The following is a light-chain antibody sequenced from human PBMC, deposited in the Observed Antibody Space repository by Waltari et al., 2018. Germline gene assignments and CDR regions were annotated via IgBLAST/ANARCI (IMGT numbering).Light chain of an antibody. J-gene: IGLJ3*02. CDR2: EDN. CDR1: ILGHKN. V-gene: IGLV3-1*01. CDR3: QAWDSNTV. Sequence: SFELTQPPSVSVSPGQTATITCSGAILGHKNSCWYQQKPGQSPVLVIYEDNKRPSGIPERFSGSNSGNTATLTISGTQSLDDADYYCQAWDSNTVFGGGTKLTVL.